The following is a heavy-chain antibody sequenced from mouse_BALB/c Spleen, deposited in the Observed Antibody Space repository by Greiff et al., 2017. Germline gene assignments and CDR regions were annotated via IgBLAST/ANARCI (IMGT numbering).Heavy chain of an antibody. CDR3: ARRSIHYHSMDY. J-gene: IGHJ4*01. CDR2: ISDGGSYT. CDR1: GFTFSDYY. D-gene: IGHD1-2*01. Sequence: EVMLVESGGGLVKPGGSLKLSCAASGFTFSDYYMYWVRQTPEKRLEWVATISDGGSYTYYPDSVKGRFTISRDNAKNNLYLQMSSLKSEDTAMYYCARRSIHYHSMDYWGQGTSVTVSS. V-gene: IGHV5-4*02.